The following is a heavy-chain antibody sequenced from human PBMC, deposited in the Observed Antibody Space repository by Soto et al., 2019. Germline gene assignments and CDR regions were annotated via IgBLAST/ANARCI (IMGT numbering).Heavy chain of an antibody. CDR3: ARDRGETIFGVGVKTSDAFDI. Sequence: SSVKVSCKASGYTFTSYGISWVRQAPGQGLEWMGWISDYNGNTNYAKKLKGRVTMPTETSTSKAYMELRSLRSDDTAVYYCARDRGETIFGVGVKTSDAFDIWG. CDR2: ISDYNGNT. J-gene: IGHJ3*02. V-gene: IGHV1-18*01. CDR1: GYTFTSYG. D-gene: IGHD3-3*01.